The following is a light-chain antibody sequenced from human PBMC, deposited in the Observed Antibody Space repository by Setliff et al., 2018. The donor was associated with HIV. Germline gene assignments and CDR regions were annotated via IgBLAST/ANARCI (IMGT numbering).Light chain of an antibody. J-gene: IGLJ1*01. CDR3: CSFASASTYV. CDR1: SSDVGSYNL. Sequence: ALTQPASVSGSPGQSITVSCTGTSSDVGSYNLVSWYQQHPGKAPKLMIYEVTKRPSGVSDRFSGSKSGNTASLTISGLQAEDEADYYCCSFASASTYVFGGGTKV. V-gene: IGLV2-23*02. CDR2: EVT.